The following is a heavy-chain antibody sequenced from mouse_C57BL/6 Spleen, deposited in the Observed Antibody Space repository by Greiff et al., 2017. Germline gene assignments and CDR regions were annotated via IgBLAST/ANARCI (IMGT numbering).Heavy chain of an antibody. D-gene: IGHD2-4*01. J-gene: IGHJ4*01. CDR2: ISSGSSTL. V-gene: IGHV5-17*01. Sequence: EVTLVESGGGLVKPGGSLKLSCAASGFTFSDYGLHWVRQAPEKGLEWVSYISSGSSTLYYADTVKGRFTISRDNAKNTLFLQMTSLRSEDTAMYYCASCYDFVMDYWGQGTSVTVSS. CDR1: GFTFSDYG. CDR3: ASCYDFVMDY.